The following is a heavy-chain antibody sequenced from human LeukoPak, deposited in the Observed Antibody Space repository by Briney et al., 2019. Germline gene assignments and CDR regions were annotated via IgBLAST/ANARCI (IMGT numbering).Heavy chain of an antibody. CDR2: INAGNGNT. Sequence: ASVKVSCKASGHAFITYAIHWVRQAPGQRLEWMGWINAGNGNTNYAQKLQGRVTMTTDTSTSTAYMELRSLRSDDTAVYYCARADPAVDYWGQGTLVTVSS. V-gene: IGHV1-3*01. CDR1: GHAFITYA. J-gene: IGHJ4*02. CDR3: ARADPAVDY.